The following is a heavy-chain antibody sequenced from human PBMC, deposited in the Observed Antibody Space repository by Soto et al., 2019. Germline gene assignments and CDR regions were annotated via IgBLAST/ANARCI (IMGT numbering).Heavy chain of an antibody. V-gene: IGHV1-69*13. D-gene: IGHD5-12*01. CDR1: GVNFSSYA. J-gene: IGHJ4*02. Sequence: ASVKVSRKASGVNFSSYAISWVRQAPGQWLEWMGGIIPIFGTANYSQKFQGRVTITADESTSTAYMELSSLRSEDTAVYYCAREVRSQDDYDYWGQGTLVTVSS. CDR2: IIPIFGTA. CDR3: AREVRSQDDYDY.